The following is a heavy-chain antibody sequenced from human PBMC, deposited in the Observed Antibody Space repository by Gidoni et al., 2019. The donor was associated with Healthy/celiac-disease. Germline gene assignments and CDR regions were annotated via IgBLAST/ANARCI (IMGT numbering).Heavy chain of an antibody. CDR2: IIPIFGTA. D-gene: IGHD6-13*01. J-gene: IGHJ6*03. CDR1: GGIFSRYA. CDR3: ARDRKGIAAAAFMDV. V-gene: IGHV1-69*01. Sequence: QVQLVQSGAEVKKPGSSVKVSCKASGGIFSRYAISWVRQAPGQGLEWMGGIIPIFGTANYAQKFQGRVTITADESTSTAYMELSSLRSEDTAVYYCARDRKGIAAAAFMDVWGKGTTVTVSS.